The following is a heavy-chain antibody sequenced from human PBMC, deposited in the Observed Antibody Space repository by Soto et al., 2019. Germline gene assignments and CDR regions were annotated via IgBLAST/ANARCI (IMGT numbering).Heavy chain of an antibody. V-gene: IGHV1-46*01. CDR2: IAPSVGST. J-gene: IGHJ3*02. CDR3: ASEKGGFDI. D-gene: IGHD2-15*01. CDR1: GYIFTSHY. Sequence: QVQLVQSGAEVKKPGASVKVSCKASGYIFTSHYMHWMRQAPGQGLEWMGFIAPSVGSTTYAQKFQGRVTMTRDTSSSSGYMELSSLRSEDTAMYYCASEKGGFDIWGQGTVVTVSS.